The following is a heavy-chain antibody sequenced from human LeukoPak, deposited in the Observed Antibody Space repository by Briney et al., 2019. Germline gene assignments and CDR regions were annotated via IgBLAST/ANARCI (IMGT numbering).Heavy chain of an antibody. CDR3: AKERVLRYFDAPDY. CDR1: GFTFSSYG. J-gene: IGHJ4*02. D-gene: IGHD3-9*01. V-gene: IGHV3-30*18. Sequence: GGSLRLSCAASGFTFSSYGMHWVGQAPGKGLEWVAVISYDGSNKYYADSVKGRFTISRDNSKNTLYLQMNSLRAEDTAVYYCAKERVLRYFDAPDYWGQGTLVTVSS. CDR2: ISYDGSNK.